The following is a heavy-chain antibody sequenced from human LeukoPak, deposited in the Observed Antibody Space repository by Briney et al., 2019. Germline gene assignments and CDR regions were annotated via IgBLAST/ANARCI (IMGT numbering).Heavy chain of an antibody. V-gene: IGHV3-21*01. CDR3: ARDPSYDFWSGYSPY. Sequence: GGSLRLSCAASGFTFSSYAMSWVRQAPGKGLEWVSSISSSSSYIYYADSVKGRFTISRDNAKNSLYLQMNSLRAEDTAVYYCARDPSYDFWSGYSPYWGQGTLVTVSS. CDR1: GFTFSSYA. J-gene: IGHJ4*02. D-gene: IGHD3-3*01. CDR2: ISSSSSYI.